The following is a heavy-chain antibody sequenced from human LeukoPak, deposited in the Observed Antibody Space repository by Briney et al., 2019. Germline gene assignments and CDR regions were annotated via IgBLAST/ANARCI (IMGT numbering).Heavy chain of an antibody. CDR3: ARLITGTNYFDY. Sequence: GGSLRLSCAASGFTFSSYAMSWVRQAPGKGLEWVSSISSTSTNIYYADSVKGRFTISRDNAKNSLYLQMNSLRAEDTAVYYCARLITGTNYFDYWGQGSLVTVSS. CDR2: ISSTSTNI. CDR1: GFTFSSYA. V-gene: IGHV3-21*01. J-gene: IGHJ4*02. D-gene: IGHD1-7*01.